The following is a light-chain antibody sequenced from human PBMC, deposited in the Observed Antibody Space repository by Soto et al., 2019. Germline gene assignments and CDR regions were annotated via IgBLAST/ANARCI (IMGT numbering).Light chain of an antibody. V-gene: IGKV1-39*01. CDR1: QTITTY. CDR2: GAY. Sequence: DIQLTQSPSSLSASVGDRVTITCRASQTITTYLSWFQQKPGKAPKLLVYGAYSLQSGVQSRFSGSGSGTEFTLTIRSLQSEDFATYYCKQSYTTPITFGQGTRLEIK. J-gene: IGKJ5*01. CDR3: KQSYTTPIT.